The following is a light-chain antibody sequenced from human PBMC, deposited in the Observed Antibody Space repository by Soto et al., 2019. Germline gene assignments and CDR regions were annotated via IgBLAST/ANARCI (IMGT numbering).Light chain of an antibody. CDR2: DAS. V-gene: IGKV3-15*01. CDR1: QSVSSN. J-gene: IGKJ4*01. Sequence: IVMTQSPATLSVSPGERATLSCRARQSVSSNLAWYQQKPGQAPMLLIYDASTRATDIPPRFSGSGSGTEFTLTISSLQSVDFAVYYCQQYNNWPPLFGGGTEVEIQ. CDR3: QQYNNWPPL.